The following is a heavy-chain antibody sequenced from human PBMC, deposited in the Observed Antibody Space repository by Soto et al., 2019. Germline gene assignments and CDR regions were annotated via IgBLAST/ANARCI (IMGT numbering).Heavy chain of an antibody. Sequence: ASVKVSCKASGYTFTSYGISWVRQAPGQGLEWMGWISAYNGNTNYAQKLQGRVTMTTDTSTSTAYMELRSLRSDDTAVYYCARIAVAGTGIYYYYGMDVWGQGTTVTVSS. V-gene: IGHV1-18*01. CDR3: ARIAVAGTGIYYYYGMDV. CDR1: GYTFTSYG. CDR2: ISAYNGNT. J-gene: IGHJ6*02. D-gene: IGHD6-19*01.